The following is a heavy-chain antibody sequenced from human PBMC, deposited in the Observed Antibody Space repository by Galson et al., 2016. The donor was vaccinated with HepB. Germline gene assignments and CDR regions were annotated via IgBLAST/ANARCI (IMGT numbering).Heavy chain of an antibody. CDR2: ISGNGGST. J-gene: IGHJ4*02. V-gene: IGHV3-64D*06. D-gene: IGHD3-22*01. CDR3: ARQAYYDSSGYYYPLGY. CDR1: GFTFSSYS. Sequence: SLRLSCATSGFTFSSYSMHWVRQAPGKGLEYVSTISGNGGSTYYADSVKGRFTISRDNSKSTLYLQMSSLRAEDTAVYYCARQAYYDSSGYYYPLGYWGQGTLVTVSP.